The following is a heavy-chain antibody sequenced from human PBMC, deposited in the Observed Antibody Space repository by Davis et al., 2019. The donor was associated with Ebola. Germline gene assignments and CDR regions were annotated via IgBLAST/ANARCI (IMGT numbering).Heavy chain of an antibody. J-gene: IGHJ6*02. V-gene: IGHV3-21*01. D-gene: IGHD6-13*01. Sequence: SVKGRFTISRDNAKNSLYLQMNRLRAEDTAVYYCARVEAAGRLGYYYYGMDVWGQGTTVTVSS. CDR3: ARVEAAGRLGYYYYGMDV.